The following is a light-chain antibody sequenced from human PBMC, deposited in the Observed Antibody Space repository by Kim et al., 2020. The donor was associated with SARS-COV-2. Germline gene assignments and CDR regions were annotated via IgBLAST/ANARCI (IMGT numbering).Light chain of an antibody. Sequence: PGGTGTLTWASSTGAVTSDNFPNWFQQEPGQAPRALIYRTTKGHSWTPARFSGSLLGAKAALTLSGVQPEDEAEYYCLLYFDGVHVFGTGTKVTVL. CDR2: RTT. CDR3: LLYFDGVHV. CDR1: TGAVTSDNF. V-gene: IGLV7-43*01. J-gene: IGLJ1*01.